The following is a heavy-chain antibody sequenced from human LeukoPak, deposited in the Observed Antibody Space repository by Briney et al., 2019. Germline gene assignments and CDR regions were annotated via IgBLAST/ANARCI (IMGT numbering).Heavy chain of an antibody. D-gene: IGHD3-10*01. V-gene: IGHV3-21*01. CDR3: AREYGSGSYPYWFDR. CDR1: GFTFSSYS. CDR2: ISNSSSYK. Sequence: GGSLRLSCAASGFTFSSYSMNWVRQAPGKGLDWVAAISNSSSYKYYADAVNGRFTISIDNAKNTLYLQMNSLRAEDTAVYYCAREYGSGSYPYWFDRWGQGTLVTVFS. J-gene: IGHJ5*02.